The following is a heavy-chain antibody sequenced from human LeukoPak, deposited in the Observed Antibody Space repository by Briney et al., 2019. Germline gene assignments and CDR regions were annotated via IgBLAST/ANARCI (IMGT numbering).Heavy chain of an antibody. V-gene: IGHV3-20*04. CDR3: ATGVDSSGYWYYFDY. CDR1: GFTFDDYG. J-gene: IGHJ4*02. D-gene: IGHD3-22*01. Sequence: PGGSLRLXCAASGFTFDDYGMSWGRQAPGKGLEWVSGINWNGGSTGYADSVKGRFTISRDNAKNSLYLQMNSLRAEDTALYYCATGVDSSGYWYYFDYWGQGTLVTVSS. CDR2: INWNGGST.